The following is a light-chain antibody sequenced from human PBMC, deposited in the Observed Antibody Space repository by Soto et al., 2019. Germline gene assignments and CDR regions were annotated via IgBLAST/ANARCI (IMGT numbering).Light chain of an antibody. Sequence: EIVLTQSPATLSLSPGERATLSCRASQSVSSFLAWYQQKPGQAPRLLIYDASNRATGIPARFSGSGSGTDFTLTISSLEPEDFAVYYCQHRSNWPWSFGQGTKVEIK. CDR3: QHRSNWPWS. V-gene: IGKV3-11*01. CDR2: DAS. J-gene: IGKJ1*01. CDR1: QSVSSF.